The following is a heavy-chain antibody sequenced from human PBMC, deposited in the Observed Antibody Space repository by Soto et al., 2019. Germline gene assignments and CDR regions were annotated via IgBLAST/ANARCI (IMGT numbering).Heavy chain of an antibody. Sequence: QVQLVQSGAEVKKPGASVKVSCKASGYTFTSYYMHWVRQATGQGLEWMGIINPSGGSTSYAQKFQGRVTMTRDTSTSTVYMELSSLRSEDTAVYYCARGAGVVVLHYYYGMDVWGQGTTVTVSS. V-gene: IGHV1-46*01. CDR1: GYTFTSYY. CDR2: INPSGGST. CDR3: ARGAGVVVLHYYYGMDV. D-gene: IGHD2-15*01. J-gene: IGHJ6*02.